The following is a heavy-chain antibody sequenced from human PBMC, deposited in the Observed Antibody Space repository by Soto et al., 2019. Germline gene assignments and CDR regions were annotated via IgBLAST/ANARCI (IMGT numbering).Heavy chain of an antibody. CDR3: ARDLFVVFDY. Sequence: QVQLVQSGAEVKKPGASVKVSCKASGYTFTSYGISWVRQAPGHGLEWMGWINAHNGNTKYAQKLQGRVTMTADTATRKAYMELRCLRCDDTAVYYCARDLFVVFDYWGQGTLVTVSS. CDR2: INAHNGNT. J-gene: IGHJ4*02. V-gene: IGHV1-18*01. CDR1: GYTFTSYG. D-gene: IGHD3-3*01.